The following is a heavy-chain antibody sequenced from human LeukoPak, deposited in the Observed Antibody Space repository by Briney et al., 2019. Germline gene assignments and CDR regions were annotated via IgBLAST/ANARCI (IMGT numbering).Heavy chain of an antibody. J-gene: IGHJ4*02. CDR1: GGSISSYY. D-gene: IGHD2-21*02. V-gene: IGHV4-59*01. Sequence: ASETLSLTCTVSGGSISSYYWSWIRQPPGKGLEWIGYIYSSGSTNYNPSLKSRITISVDTSKNQFSLKLSSVTAADTAVYYCARFAYCGGHCWYYFDYCGQGSLVTVSS. CDR3: ARFAYCGGHCWYYFDY. CDR2: IYSSGST.